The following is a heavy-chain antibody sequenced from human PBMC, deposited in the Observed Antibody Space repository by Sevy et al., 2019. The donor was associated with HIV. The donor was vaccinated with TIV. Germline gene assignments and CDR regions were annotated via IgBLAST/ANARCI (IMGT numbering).Heavy chain of an antibody. D-gene: IGHD1-26*01. CDR2: IYYNGHI. CDR3: AGENAWGRGYS. V-gene: IGHV4-59*08. J-gene: IGHJ4*02. CDR1: GGSITSLY. Sequence: SETLSLTCTVSGGSITSLYWNWIRQPPGKGLEWIVNIYYNGHINYNPSLKSRATLSLDTSKNQFSLRLSSVTAADTAMYYCAGENAWGRGYSWGQGTLVTVSS.